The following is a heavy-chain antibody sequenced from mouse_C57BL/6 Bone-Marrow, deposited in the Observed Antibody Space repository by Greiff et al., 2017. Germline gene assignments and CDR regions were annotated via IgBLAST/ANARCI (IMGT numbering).Heavy chain of an antibody. V-gene: IGHV1-81*01. Sequence: QVHVKQSGAELARPGASLKLSCKASGYTFTSYGISWVKQRTGQGLEWIGEIYPRSGNTYYNEKFKGKATLTADKSSSTAYMELRSLTSEDSAVXCGARGGLRRGRYFDYWGQGTTLTVSS. CDR2: IYPRSGNT. CDR1: GYTFTSYG. D-gene: IGHD2-4*01. J-gene: IGHJ2*01. CDR3: ARGGLRRGRYFDY.